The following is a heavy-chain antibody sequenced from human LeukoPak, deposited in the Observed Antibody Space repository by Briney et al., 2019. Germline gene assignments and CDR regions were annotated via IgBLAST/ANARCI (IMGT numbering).Heavy chain of an antibody. CDR1: GGSFSGYY. CDR3: ARGDTYYYDSSGSYNWFDP. Sequence: PSETLSLTCAVYGGSFSGYYWSWIRQPPGKGLEWIGEINHSGSTNYNPSLKSRVTISVDASKNQFSLKLSSVTAADTAVYYCARGDTYYYDSSGSYNWFDPWGQGTLVTVSS. J-gene: IGHJ5*02. V-gene: IGHV4-34*01. D-gene: IGHD3-22*01. CDR2: INHSGST.